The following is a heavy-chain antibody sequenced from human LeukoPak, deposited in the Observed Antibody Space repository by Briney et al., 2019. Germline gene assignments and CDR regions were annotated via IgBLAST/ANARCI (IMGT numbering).Heavy chain of an antibody. CDR1: GLTFSDYY. Sequence: PGGSLRLSCEVSGLTFSDYYMSWIRQAPGKGLEWISYISSATGHTNYADSVKGRFTISRDDAKNSLYPQLTSLRVEDTAVYYCARDGWNYFPLDFWGQGTLVTVSS. J-gene: IGHJ4*02. CDR2: ISSATGHT. CDR3: ARDGWNYFPLDF. D-gene: IGHD1-7*01. V-gene: IGHV3-11*06.